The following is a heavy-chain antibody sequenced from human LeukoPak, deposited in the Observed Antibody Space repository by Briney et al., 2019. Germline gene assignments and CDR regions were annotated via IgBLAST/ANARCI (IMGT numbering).Heavy chain of an antibody. CDR2: INPSGGST. D-gene: IGHD3-10*01. Sequence: ASVKVSCKASGYTFTTYYIHWVRQAPGQGLEWMGFINPSGGSTSYAQKLQGRVTMTRDTSTSTVYMDLSSLRSEDTAVYYCARNVGSGLDYWGQGTLVIVSS. CDR1: GYTFTTYY. CDR3: ARNVGSGLDY. J-gene: IGHJ4*02. V-gene: IGHV1-46*03.